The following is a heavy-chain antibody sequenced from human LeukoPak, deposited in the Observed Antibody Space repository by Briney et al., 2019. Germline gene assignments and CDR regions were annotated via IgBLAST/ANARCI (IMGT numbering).Heavy chain of an antibody. V-gene: IGHV4-34*01. CDR3: ARHPGSYYSFYFDY. Sequence: SETLSLTCAVYGGSFSGYYWSWIRQPPGKGLEWIGEINHSGSTNYNPSLKSRVTISVDTSKNQFSLKLSSVTAADTAVYYCARHPGSYYSFYFDYWGQGTLVTVSS. J-gene: IGHJ4*02. CDR1: GGSFSGYY. D-gene: IGHD1-26*01. CDR2: INHSGST.